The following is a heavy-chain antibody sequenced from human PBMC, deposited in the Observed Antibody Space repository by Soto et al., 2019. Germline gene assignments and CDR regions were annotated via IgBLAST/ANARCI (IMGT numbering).Heavy chain of an antibody. CDR2: VYYSGST. CDR1: GGSVSSSSYY. D-gene: IGHD4-17*01. J-gene: IGHJ4*02. V-gene: IGHV4-39*01. Sequence: SETLSLTCTVSGGSVSSSSYYWGWVRQPPGKGLEWIGSVYYSGSTYYNPSLESRVTISVDKSKNQFSLKLMSLSAADTAVYYCAKVLRDGLRTFDYWGQGTLVTVSS. CDR3: AKVLRDGLRTFDY.